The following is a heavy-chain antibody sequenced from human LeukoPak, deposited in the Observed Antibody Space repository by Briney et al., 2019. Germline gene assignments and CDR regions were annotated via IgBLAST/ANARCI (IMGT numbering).Heavy chain of an antibody. CDR1: GGSISSYY. J-gene: IGHJ5*02. V-gene: IGHV4-59*08. CDR3: ARHSICFDP. Sequence: PSETLSLTCTVSGGSISSYYWSWIRQPPGKGLEWIGYISYSGSTNYNPSLKSRVTISVDTSKNQFSLKLTSVTAADTAVYYCARHSICFDPWGQGTLVTVSP. CDR2: ISYSGST.